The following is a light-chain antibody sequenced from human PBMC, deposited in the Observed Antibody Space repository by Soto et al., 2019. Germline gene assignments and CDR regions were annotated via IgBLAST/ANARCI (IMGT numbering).Light chain of an antibody. CDR2: SNN. V-gene: IGLV1-44*01. CDR1: SSNIGSNT. CDR3: AAWDDSLNGVV. Sequence: QSVLTQPPSASGTPGQRVTISCSGSSSNIGSNTVNWYQQLPGTAPKLLIYSNNQRPSGVPDRFSGSKSGTSASLAISGLQSEDEADYYCAAWDDSLNGVVFGGGTKGDRP. J-gene: IGLJ2*01.